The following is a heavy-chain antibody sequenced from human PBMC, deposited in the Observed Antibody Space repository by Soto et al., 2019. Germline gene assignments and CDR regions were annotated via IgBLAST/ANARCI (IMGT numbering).Heavy chain of an antibody. V-gene: IGHV4-34*01. CDR3: ARERGGWAYYYYGMDV. CDR1: GGSFSGYY. D-gene: IGHD2-15*01. CDR2: INHSGST. Sequence: SETLSLTCAVYGGSFSGYYWSWIRQPPGKGLEWIGEINHSGSTNYNPSLKSRVTISVDTSKNQFSLKLSSVTAADTAVYYCARERGGWAYYYYGMDVWGQGTTVTVSS. J-gene: IGHJ6*02.